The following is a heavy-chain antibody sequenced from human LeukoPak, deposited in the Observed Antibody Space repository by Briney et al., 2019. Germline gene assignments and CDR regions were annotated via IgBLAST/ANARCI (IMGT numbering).Heavy chain of an antibody. CDR2: INPNSGGT. CDR1: GYTFTGYY. Sequence: ASVKVSCXASGYTFTGYYMHWVRQAPGQGLEWMGWINPNSGGTNYAQKFQGRVTMTRDTSISTAYMELSRLRSDDTAVYYCGRLGCSGGSCYSHYYYYMDVWGKGTTVTVSS. CDR3: GRLGCSGGSCYSHYYYYMDV. D-gene: IGHD2-15*01. J-gene: IGHJ6*03. V-gene: IGHV1-2*02.